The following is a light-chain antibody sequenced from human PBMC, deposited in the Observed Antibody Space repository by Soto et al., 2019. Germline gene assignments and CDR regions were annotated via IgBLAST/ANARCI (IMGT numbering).Light chain of an antibody. CDR2: FGS. CDR1: RCLYGSGYNY. Sequence: DIVMTQSPFSLPVTPGEPASISCRSSRCLYGSGYNYLDWYLQKPGQPPQLLIYFGSNRASGVPDRFSGSGSGTDFTLEISRVEAEDLGVYYCMQTLQIPPTFGGGTKVEI. CDR3: MQTLQIPPT. V-gene: IGKV2-28*01. J-gene: IGKJ4*01.